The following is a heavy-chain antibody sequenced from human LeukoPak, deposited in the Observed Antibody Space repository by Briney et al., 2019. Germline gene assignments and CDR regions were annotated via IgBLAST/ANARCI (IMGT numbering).Heavy chain of an antibody. CDR3: ASDIVATSGDF. CDR2: ITSSGDDI. D-gene: IGHD5-12*01. V-gene: IGHV3-11*01. Sequence: GGSLRLSCAASGFSFSDYYMSWIRQAPGKGLEWVAYITSSGDDIYYADSVKGRFTISRDNAKNALFLQMSSLRVEDTATYYCASDIVATSGDFWGQGTLVSVSS. J-gene: IGHJ4*02. CDR1: GFSFSDYY.